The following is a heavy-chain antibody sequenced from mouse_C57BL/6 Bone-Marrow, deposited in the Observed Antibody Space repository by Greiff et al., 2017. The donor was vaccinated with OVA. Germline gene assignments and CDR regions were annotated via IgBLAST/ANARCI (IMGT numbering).Heavy chain of an antibody. J-gene: IGHJ3*01. CDR3: ARASGTSGFAY. Sequence: EVQGVESGGDLVKPGGSLKLSCAASGFTFSSYGMSWVHQTPDKRLEWVATISSGGSYTYYPDSVKGRFTISRDNAKNTLYLQMSSLKSEDTAMYYCARASGTSGFAYWGQGTLVTVSA. D-gene: IGHD4-1*01. CDR1: GFTFSSYG. CDR2: ISSGGSYT. V-gene: IGHV5-6*01.